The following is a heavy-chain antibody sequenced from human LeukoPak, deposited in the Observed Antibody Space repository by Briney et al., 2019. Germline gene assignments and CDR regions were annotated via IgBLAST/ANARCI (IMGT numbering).Heavy chain of an antibody. CDR1: GYTLSSYS. V-gene: IGHV3-21*01. Sequence: GGSLTLSCAPSGYTLSSYSIKGVRRSPGGGRKWVSSMCLGGNSIYSADPVRGRSRISRDDPRTPLYLKRTSLRAEDTPVYSWLRLRRSSDTSGFYYYYDFWGQGTLVTVS. CDR3: LRLRRSSDTSGFYYYYDF. CDR2: MCLGGNSI. D-gene: IGHD3-22*01. J-gene: IGHJ4*02.